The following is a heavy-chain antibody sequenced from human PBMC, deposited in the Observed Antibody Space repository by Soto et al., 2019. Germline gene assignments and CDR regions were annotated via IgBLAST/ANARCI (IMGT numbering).Heavy chain of an antibody. Sequence: QVQLVQSGTEVKKPGASVKVSCKASGYTFTAYSMHWVRQAPGQGLEWMGWINPNSGDTDYARNFQGRVTMTRDTSISTAYMELSSLRSDDTAVYFCAMSRRGDQFDVWGQGTLVTVSS. CDR3: AMSRRGDQFDV. CDR2: INPNSGDT. J-gene: IGHJ4*02. D-gene: IGHD3-16*01. CDR1: GYTFTAYS. V-gene: IGHV1-2*02.